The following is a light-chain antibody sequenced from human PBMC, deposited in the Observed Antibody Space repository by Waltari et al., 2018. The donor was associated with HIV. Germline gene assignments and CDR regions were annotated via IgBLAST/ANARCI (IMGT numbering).Light chain of an antibody. Sequence: SALPPPPSLSWSPGQSFTISCTATTSDVVGYNYVSWYHQHPANAPKLMIYEVSNRPSGISNGFSGSKLGNTASRTISGLKAEDEADNYGSSYTSSSTLYVFGTGTKGTVL. CDR1: TSDVVGYNY. CDR3: SSYTSSSTLYV. CDR2: EVS. V-gene: IGLV2-14*01. J-gene: IGLJ1*01.